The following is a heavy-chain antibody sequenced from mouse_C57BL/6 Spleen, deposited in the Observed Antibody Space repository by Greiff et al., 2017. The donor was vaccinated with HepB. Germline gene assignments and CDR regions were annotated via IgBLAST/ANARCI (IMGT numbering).Heavy chain of an antibody. Sequence: EVKLQESGPGLVKPSQSLSLTCSVTGYSITSGYYWNWIRQFPGNKLEWMGYISYDGSNNYNTSLKNRISITRDTSKNQFFLKLNSVTTEDTATYYCARLGEYYAMDYWGQGTSVTVSS. CDR1: GYSITSGYY. CDR3: ARLGEYYAMDY. V-gene: IGHV3-6*01. J-gene: IGHJ4*01. CDR2: ISYDGSN.